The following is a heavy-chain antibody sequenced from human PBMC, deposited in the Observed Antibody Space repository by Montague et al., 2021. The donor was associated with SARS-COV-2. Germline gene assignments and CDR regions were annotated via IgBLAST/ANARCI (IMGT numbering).Heavy chain of an antibody. CDR2: ISNSGDTK. J-gene: IGHJ4*02. D-gene: IGHD3-22*01. CDR3: ARAGGDYYFGSSGFLS. Sequence: SLRLSCAASGFIFSSYEMNWVRQAPGKGLEWVSYISNSGDTKYYADSVKGRFTISRDNAKNSLYLQMSSLRAEDTAVYYCARAGGDYYFGSSGFLSWGQGIRVTVSS. V-gene: IGHV3-48*03. CDR1: GFIFSSYE.